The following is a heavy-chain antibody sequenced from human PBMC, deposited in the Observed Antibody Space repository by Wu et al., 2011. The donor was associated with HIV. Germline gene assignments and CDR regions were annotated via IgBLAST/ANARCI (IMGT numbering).Heavy chain of an antibody. CDR3: ARDSLHYGSGSHFDS. CDR2: INPIGGST. CDR1: GYTFTSYS. J-gene: IGHJ4*02. D-gene: IGHD3-10*01. V-gene: IGHV1-46*01. Sequence: QVQLVQSGAEVKKPGASVKVSCKASGYTFTSYSIHWVRQAPGQGPEWMAIINPIGGSTIYAQKFQGRVTMTRDTSTSTVDLTLSSLRSEDTAIYYCARDSLHYGSGSHFDSWGQGTLVTVSS.